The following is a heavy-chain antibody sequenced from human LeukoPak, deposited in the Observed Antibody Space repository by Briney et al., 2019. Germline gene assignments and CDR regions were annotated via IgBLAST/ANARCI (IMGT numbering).Heavy chain of an antibody. D-gene: IGHD3-10*01. V-gene: IGHV3-48*02. CDR3: ARDLSGRYAFDI. Sequence: GGSLRLSCAASGFTFSSYSMIWVRQAPGKGLEWVSYISNSSSTIYYADSVKGRFTISRDNAKNSLYLQMNSLRDEDTAVYYCARDLSGRYAFDIWGQGTIVSVFS. CDR2: ISNSSSTI. CDR1: GFTFSSYS. J-gene: IGHJ3*02.